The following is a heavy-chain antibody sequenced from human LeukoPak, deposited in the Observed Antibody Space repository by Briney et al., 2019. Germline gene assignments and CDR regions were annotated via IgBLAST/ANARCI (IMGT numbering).Heavy chain of an antibody. CDR3: AKAGAMVRGVTGYYYMDV. J-gene: IGHJ6*03. Sequence: GGSLRLSCAASGYTFDDYAMHWVRQAPGKGLEWVSLISWDSGSTYYADSVKGRFTISRDNSKNFLYLQMNSLRAEDTALYYCAKAGAMVRGVTGYYYMDVWGKGTTVTVSS. V-gene: IGHV3-43D*03. D-gene: IGHD3-10*01. CDR2: ISWDSGST. CDR1: GYTFDDYA.